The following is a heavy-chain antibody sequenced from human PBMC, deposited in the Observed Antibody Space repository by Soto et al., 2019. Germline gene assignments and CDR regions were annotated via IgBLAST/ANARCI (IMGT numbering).Heavy chain of an antibody. CDR3: ARVEWGYSGYDPRSEDY. D-gene: IGHD5-12*01. CDR1: GYTFTSYA. J-gene: IGHJ4*02. V-gene: IGHV1-3*01. Sequence: ASVKVSCKASGYTFTSYAMHWVRQAPGQRLEWMGWINAGNGNTKYSQKFQGRVTITRDTSASTAYMELSSLRSDDTAVYYCARVEWGYSGYDPRSEDYWGQGTLVTVSS. CDR2: INAGNGNT.